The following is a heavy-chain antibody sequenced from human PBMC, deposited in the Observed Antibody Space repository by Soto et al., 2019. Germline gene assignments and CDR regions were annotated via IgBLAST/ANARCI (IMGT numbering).Heavy chain of an antibody. D-gene: IGHD1-26*01. CDR3: ARASASGSYRRLDY. J-gene: IGHJ4*02. CDR2: VYHSGST. V-gene: IGHV4-4*02. CDR1: AASISSSNW. Sequence: SETLSLTCAVYAASISSSNWWSWVRQPPGKGLEWIGEVYHSGSTNYNPSLKSRVTMLVDKSKNQFSLNLISVTAADTAVYYCARASASGSYRRLDYWGQGALVTVSS.